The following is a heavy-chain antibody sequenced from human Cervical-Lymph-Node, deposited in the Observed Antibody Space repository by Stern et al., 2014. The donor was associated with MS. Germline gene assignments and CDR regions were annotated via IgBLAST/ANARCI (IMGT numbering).Heavy chain of an antibody. CDR1: GGSISSYY. CDR2: IYYSGSP. V-gene: IGHV4-59*01. CDR3: ASCIVLVRGVGPFDP. J-gene: IGHJ5*02. Sequence: VQLVESGPGLVKPSETLSLTCTVSGGSISSYYWSWVRQPPGKGLEWIGYIYYSGSPNYNPSLKSRVTISLDTSKNQFSLKLSSVTAADTAVYYCASCIVLVRGVGPFDPWGQGTLVTVSS. D-gene: IGHD3-10*01.